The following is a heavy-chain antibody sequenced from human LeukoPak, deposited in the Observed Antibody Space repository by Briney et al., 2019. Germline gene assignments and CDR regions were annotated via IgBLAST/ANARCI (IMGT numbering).Heavy chain of an antibody. CDR3: AKGSYYFRLDDY. J-gene: IGHJ4*02. D-gene: IGHD1-26*01. Sequence: PGGSLRLSCAASGFTFSSNGMHWVRQAPGKGLEWVAVVSFDGNNKYFADPVKGRFSISRDNSRNTLYMQMNSLRAEDTAVYYCAKGSYYFRLDDYWGQGTLVTVSS. CDR2: VSFDGNNK. CDR1: GFTFSSNG. V-gene: IGHV3-33*06.